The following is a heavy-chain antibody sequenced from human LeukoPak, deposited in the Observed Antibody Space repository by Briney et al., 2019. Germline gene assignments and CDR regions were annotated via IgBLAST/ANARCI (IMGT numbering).Heavy chain of an antibody. Sequence: VSVKVSCKASGYTFTCYYIHWVRQAPGQGLEWMGRINPYSGDTNYARKFQGRVTMTRDTSISTAYMDLSRLRSDDTAVYYCARDDGSSLTNFDYWGQGTLVTVSS. CDR2: INPYSGDT. D-gene: IGHD6-6*01. CDR3: ARDDGSSLTNFDY. V-gene: IGHV1-2*06. J-gene: IGHJ4*02. CDR1: GYTFTCYY.